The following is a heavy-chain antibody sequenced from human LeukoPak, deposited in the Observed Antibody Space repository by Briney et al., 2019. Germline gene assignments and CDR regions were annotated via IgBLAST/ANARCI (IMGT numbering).Heavy chain of an antibody. D-gene: IGHD4-23*01. V-gene: IGHV3-30*02. J-gene: IGHJ6*03. CDR2: IRYDGSNK. CDR1: GFTFSSYG. Sequence: GGSLRLSCAASGFTFSSYGMHWVRQAPGKGLEWVAFIRYDGSNKYYADSVKGRFTISRDNSKNTLYLQMGSLRAEDMAVYYCARGYGGNSGYYYYYMDVWGKGTTVTVSS. CDR3: ARGYGGNSGYYYYYMDV.